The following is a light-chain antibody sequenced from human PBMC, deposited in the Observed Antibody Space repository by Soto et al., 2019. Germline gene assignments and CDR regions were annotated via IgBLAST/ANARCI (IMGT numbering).Light chain of an antibody. CDR1: GRSYNL. J-gene: IGLJ3*02. CDR3: CSYADSTTVV. CDR2: EDN. V-gene: IGLV2-23*01. Sequence: QAVVTQPASVSGSPGQSITISCTGSGRSYNLVSWFQQSPGKAPKLIIYEDNKRPSGVSNRFSGSKSGNTASLTISGLQPEDEADYYCCSYADSTTVVFGGGTKLTVL.